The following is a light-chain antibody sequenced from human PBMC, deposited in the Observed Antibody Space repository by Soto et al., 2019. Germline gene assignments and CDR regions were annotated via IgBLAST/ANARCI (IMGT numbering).Light chain of an antibody. V-gene: IGKV1-27*01. CDR2: AAS. J-gene: IGKJ1*01. CDR3: QKYNKAPWI. CDR1: RDIDYS. Sequence: DLQVTQSPPSLSASGGDRVTITCRASRDIDYSLAWYQQVPGKAPKLLIYAASTLQSGVPSRFRGSGSGTSFILTITSLQPEDVATYYCQKYNKAPWIFGQGTKVEI.